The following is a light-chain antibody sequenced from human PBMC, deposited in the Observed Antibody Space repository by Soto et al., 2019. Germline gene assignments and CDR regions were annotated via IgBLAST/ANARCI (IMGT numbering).Light chain of an antibody. CDR1: SSDGGSYNR. CDR2: EVS. V-gene: IGLV2-18*02. J-gene: IGLJ1*01. CDR3: SSYTSSSTYV. Sequence: QSVLTQPPSVSGSPGQSVTISCTGTSSDGGSYNRVSWYQQPPGTAPKLMIYEVSNRPSGVPDRFSGSKSGNTASLTISGLQAEDDADYYCSSYTSSSTYVFGTGTKVTV.